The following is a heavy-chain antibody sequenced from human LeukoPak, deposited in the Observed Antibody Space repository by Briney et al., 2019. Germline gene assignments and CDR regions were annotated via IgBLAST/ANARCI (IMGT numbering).Heavy chain of an antibody. CDR3: ARHSGRGNAFDI. CDR2: IYYTGST. J-gene: IGHJ3*02. D-gene: IGHD6-13*01. CDR1: GDSISSGDYY. Sequence: PSETLSLTCTVSGDSISSGDYYWSWIRQPPGKGLEWIGYIYYTGSTNFKPSLKSRVTISVDTSKNQISLNLRSVTAADTAVYYCARHSGRGNAFDIWGQGTRVTVSS. V-gene: IGHV4-61*08.